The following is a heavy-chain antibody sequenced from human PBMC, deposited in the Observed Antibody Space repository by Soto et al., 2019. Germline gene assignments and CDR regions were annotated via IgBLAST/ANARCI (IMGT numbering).Heavy chain of an antibody. CDR2: IYTSGST. D-gene: IGHD3-22*01. J-gene: IGHJ3*02. V-gene: IGHV4-4*07. Sequence: QVQLQESGPGLVKPSETLSLTCTVSGGSISSYYWSWIRQPAGKGLEWIGRIYTSGSTNYNPSLKSGVTMSEDPAKNHFSRKLSSGTARATAVYYCAKDNNSSVYQSDAFDIWGKGTMVTVSS. CDR3: AKDNNSSVYQSDAFDI. CDR1: GGSISSYY.